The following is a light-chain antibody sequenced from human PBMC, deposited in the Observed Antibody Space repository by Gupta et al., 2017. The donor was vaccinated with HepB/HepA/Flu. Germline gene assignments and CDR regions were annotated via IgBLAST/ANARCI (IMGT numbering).Light chain of an antibody. CDR1: SSNIGSNY. CDR2: RNN. V-gene: IGLV1-47*01. J-gene: IGLJ3*02. Sequence: QSVLTQPPSASGTPGQRVTISCSGSSSNIGSNYVYWYQQLPGTAPKLLIYRNNQRPSGVPARFSGSKSGTSASLAISGLRAEDEADYYCAAWDDSPSGRVFGGGTKLTVL. CDR3: AAWDDSPSGRV.